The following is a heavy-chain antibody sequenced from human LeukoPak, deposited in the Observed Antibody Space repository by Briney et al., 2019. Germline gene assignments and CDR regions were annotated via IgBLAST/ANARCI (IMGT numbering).Heavy chain of an antibody. CDR3: ARGLRGTFDI. V-gene: IGHV4-34*01. D-gene: IGHD3-10*01. Sequence: SETLSLTCAVYGGSFSGYYWSWIRQPPGKGLEWIGEINHSGSTNYNPSLKSRVTISVDTSKNQFSLKLSSVTAADTAVYYCARGLRGTFDIWGQGTMVTVFS. CDR1: GGSFSGYY. CDR2: INHSGST. J-gene: IGHJ3*02.